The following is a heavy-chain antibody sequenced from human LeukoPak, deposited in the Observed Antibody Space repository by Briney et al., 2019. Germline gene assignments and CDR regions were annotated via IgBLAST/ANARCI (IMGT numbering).Heavy chain of an antibody. CDR1: GFTFSTYE. CDR2: ISSSSSNK. Sequence: PGGSLRLSCAASGFTFSTYEMIWVRQAPGKGLEWASYISSSSSNKYYADSVEGRFTISRDNAKNSLYLQMNSLRAEDTAVYYCATDCSSSSCLQTDYWGQGTLVTVSS. J-gene: IGHJ4*02. D-gene: IGHD2-2*01. V-gene: IGHV3-48*03. CDR3: ATDCSSSSCLQTDY.